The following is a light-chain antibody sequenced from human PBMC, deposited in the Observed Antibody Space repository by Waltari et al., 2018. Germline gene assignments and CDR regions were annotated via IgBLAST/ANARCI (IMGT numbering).Light chain of an antibody. CDR3: QHYKNLPVS. Sequence: LVLTQSPGTLSLSPGERATLSCRASQSVNIYLAWYQQTPGQAPRLLIYHTSTRAAGIPDRFSGSGSGTDFSLTSSGLEPEDFAVYYCQHYKNLPVSFGQGTKVEIK. CDR2: HTS. CDR1: QSVNIY. V-gene: IGKV3-20*01. J-gene: IGKJ1*01.